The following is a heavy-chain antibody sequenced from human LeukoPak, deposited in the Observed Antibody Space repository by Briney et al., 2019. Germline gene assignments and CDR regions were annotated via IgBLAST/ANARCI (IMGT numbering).Heavy chain of an antibody. D-gene: IGHD3-10*01. CDR3: ARGYYGSGSSFDY. Sequence: SVKVSCKASGGTFSSYAISWVRQAPGQGLEWMGRIIPIFGTANYAQKFQGRVTITTDESTSTAYMELSSLRSEDAAMYYCARGYYGSGSSFDYWGQGTLVTVSS. CDR2: IIPIFGTA. CDR1: GGTFSSYA. J-gene: IGHJ4*02. V-gene: IGHV1-69*05.